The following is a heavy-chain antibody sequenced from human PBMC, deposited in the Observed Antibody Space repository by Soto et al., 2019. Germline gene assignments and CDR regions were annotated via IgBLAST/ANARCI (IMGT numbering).Heavy chain of an antibody. Sequence: QVQLVQSGAEVKKPGASVKVSCKASGYTFTSYAMHWMRQAPGQRLEWMGWINAGNGNTKYSQKFQGRVTITRDTSASTAYMELSSLRSEDTAVYYCARGGIAAAGTFCYYYYGMDVWGQGTTVTVSS. CDR3: ARGGIAAAGTFCYYYYGMDV. CDR2: INAGNGNT. J-gene: IGHJ6*02. D-gene: IGHD6-13*01. V-gene: IGHV1-3*01. CDR1: GYTFTSYA.